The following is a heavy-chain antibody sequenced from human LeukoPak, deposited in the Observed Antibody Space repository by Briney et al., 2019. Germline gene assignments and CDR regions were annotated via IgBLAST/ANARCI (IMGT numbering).Heavy chain of an antibody. V-gene: IGHV3-21*01. D-gene: IGHD4-23*01. CDR3: AREPHGGGYGGTPDY. J-gene: IGHJ4*02. CDR1: GFTFSSYS. CDR2: ISSSSSYI. Sequence: PGGSLRLSCAASGFTFSSYSMNWVRQAPGKGLEWVSSISSSSSYIYYADSVKGRFTISRDNAKNSLYLQMNSLRDEDTAVYYCAREPHGGGYGGTPDYWGQGTLVTVSS.